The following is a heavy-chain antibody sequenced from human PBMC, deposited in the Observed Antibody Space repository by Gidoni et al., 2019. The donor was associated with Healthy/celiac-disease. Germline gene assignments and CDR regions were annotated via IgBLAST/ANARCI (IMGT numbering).Heavy chain of an antibody. CDR1: GGSISSGRYS. CDR3: ARGPMVRGVITNDYYYMDV. Sequence: QVQLQESGPGLVKPSQTLSLTCTVSGGSISSGRYSWSWIRQHPGKGLEWIGYIYYSGSTYYNPSLKSRVTISVDTSKNQFSLKLSSVTAADTAVYYCARGPMVRGVITNDYYYMDVWGKGTTVTVSS. V-gene: IGHV4-31*03. CDR2: IYYSGST. J-gene: IGHJ6*03. D-gene: IGHD3-10*01.